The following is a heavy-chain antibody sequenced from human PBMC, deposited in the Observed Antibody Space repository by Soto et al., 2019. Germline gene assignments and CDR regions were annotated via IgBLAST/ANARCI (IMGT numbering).Heavy chain of an antibody. CDR1: GFTFGSYG. D-gene: IGHD2-8*02. J-gene: IGHJ4*02. CDR3: ANIRNVVYAHNAY. Sequence: GSLRLSCAAPGFTFGSYGMHWVRQAPGKGLEWVAVISYDGSNKYYADSVRGRFAISRDNSNNMLYLQMNSLRAEDTAVYYCANIRNVVYAHNAYWGQGTLVTVSS. CDR2: ISYDGSNK. V-gene: IGHV3-30*18.